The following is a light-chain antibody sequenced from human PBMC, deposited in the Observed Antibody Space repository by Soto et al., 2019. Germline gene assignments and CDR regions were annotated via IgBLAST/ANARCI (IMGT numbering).Light chain of an antibody. CDR3: SSYTSSSTNVV. CDR1: SSDVGSYDF. Sequence: QSALTQPASVSGSPGQSITIPCTGTSSDVGSYDFVSWYQQRPGKAPKLMIYGVSNRPSGVSNRFSGSKSGNTASLTISGHQAEDEADYYCSSYTSSSTNVVFGRGTKLTVL. J-gene: IGLJ2*01. CDR2: GVS. V-gene: IGLV2-14*01.